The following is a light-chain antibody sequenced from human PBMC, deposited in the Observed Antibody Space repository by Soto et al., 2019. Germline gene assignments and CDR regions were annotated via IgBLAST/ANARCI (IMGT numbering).Light chain of an antibody. Sequence: DIQMTQSPSTLSASVGDRVTITCRASQGIGNWLAWYQQKPGRVPNLLLYDASILESGVPSRFSGGGSGTEFTISISSLQAADFGTYVGQQYHDYSPLTFGGGTRVEI. V-gene: IGKV1-5*01. CDR1: QGIGNW. CDR2: DAS. CDR3: QQYHDYSPLT. J-gene: IGKJ4*01.